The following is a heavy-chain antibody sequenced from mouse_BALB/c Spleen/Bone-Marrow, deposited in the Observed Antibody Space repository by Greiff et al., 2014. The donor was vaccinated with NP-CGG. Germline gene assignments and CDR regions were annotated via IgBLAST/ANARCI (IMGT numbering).Heavy chain of an antibody. D-gene: IGHD3-1*01. V-gene: IGHV2-2*02. CDR3: ARNHRGYYFDY. CDR2: IWTGGST. Sequence: QVQLQQSGPGLVQPSQSLSITCTVPGFSFTTYGVHWVRQSPGKGLEWLGVIWTGGSTDYNAAFISRLSISKDNSKSQVFFEMNSLQANDTAIYYCARNHRGYYFDYWGQGTTLTVSS. CDR1: GFSFTTYG. J-gene: IGHJ2*01.